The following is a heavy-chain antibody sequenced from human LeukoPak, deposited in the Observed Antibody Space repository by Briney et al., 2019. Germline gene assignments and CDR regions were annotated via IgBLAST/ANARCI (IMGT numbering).Heavy chain of an antibody. V-gene: IGHV1-18*01. CDR3: ARDSGYDAGGIDY. CDR2: ISAYNGNT. J-gene: IGHJ4*02. CDR1: GYTFTSYG. D-gene: IGHD5-12*01. Sequence: ASVKVSCKASGYTFTSYGISWVRQAPGQGLEWMGWISAYNGNTNYAQKLQGRVTMTTDTSTSTAYVELRSLRSDDTAVYYCARDSGYDAGGIDYWGQGTLVTVSS.